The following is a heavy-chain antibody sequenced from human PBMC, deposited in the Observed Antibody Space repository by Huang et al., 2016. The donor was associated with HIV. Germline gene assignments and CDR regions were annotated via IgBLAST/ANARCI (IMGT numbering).Heavy chain of an antibody. J-gene: IGHJ3*02. V-gene: IGHV4-39*01. CDR3: ASGEYGKNAYDI. CDR1: GGSITSSNHY. CDR2: VYYSGDA. Sequence: QLHLQQSGPGLVRPSETLSLICTVSGGSITSSNHYWGWIRQTPGKGLEWIGNVYYSGDAYYTPSLKNRVSIAIDTSKSQFSLRLSSVIATDTAVYYCASGEYGKNAYDIWGQGTVVTVSA. D-gene: IGHD2-2*01.